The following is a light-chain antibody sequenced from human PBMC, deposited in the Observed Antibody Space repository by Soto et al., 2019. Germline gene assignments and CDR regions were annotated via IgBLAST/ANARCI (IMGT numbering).Light chain of an antibody. V-gene: IGLV2-14*01. CDR1: SSDIGGYNL. Sequence: QSALTQPASVSGSPGQSITISCTGTSSDIGGYNLVSWYQQHPGEAPKLIIYGNSNRPSGVPDRFSGSKSGTSASLAITGLQAEDEADYYCQSYDSSLSGSVFGGGTKLTVL. CDR3: QSYDSSLSGSV. CDR2: GNS. J-gene: IGLJ3*02.